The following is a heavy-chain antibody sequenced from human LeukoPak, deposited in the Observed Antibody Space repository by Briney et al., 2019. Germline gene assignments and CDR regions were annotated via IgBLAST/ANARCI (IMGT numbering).Heavy chain of an antibody. V-gene: IGHV4-59*01. CDR2: IYYSGST. CDR1: GGSISSYF. D-gene: IGHD4-11*01. Sequence: SETLSLTCTVSGGSISSYFWSWIRQPPGKGLEWIGYIYYSGSTNYNPSLKSRVTISVDTSKNQFSLKLSSVTAADTAAYYCARVLQLGWFDPWGQGTLVTVSS. CDR3: ARVLQLGWFDP. J-gene: IGHJ5*02.